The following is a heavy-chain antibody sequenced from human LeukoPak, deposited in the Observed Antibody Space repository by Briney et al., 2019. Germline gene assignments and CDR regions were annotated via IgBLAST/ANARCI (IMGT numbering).Heavy chain of an antibody. J-gene: IGHJ4*02. V-gene: IGHV3-30-3*01. CDR1: GFTFSTYA. D-gene: IGHD5-12*01. CDR3: ARDPTQWLRYGYFVY. CDR2: ISYDGSNT. Sequence: PGGSLRLSCAASGFTFSTYAMHWVRQAPGKGLEWVAVISYDGSNTYSADSVKGRFTISRDNAKNSLYLQMNSLRAEDTAVYYCARDPTQWLRYGYFVYWGQGILVTVSS.